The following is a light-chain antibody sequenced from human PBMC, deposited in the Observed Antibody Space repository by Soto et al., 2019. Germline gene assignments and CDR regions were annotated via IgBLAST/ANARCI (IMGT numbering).Light chain of an antibody. Sequence: EIVLTQSPGTLSLSPGERAILSCRASQSLSSSFLAWYQQKPGQAPRLLIYGISKRATDIPDRFSGSGSGTEFTLTISSLQPEDFATYYCQQHGQWPITFGQGTRLEI. CDR1: QSLSSSF. CDR2: GIS. V-gene: IGKV3-20*01. CDR3: QQHGQWPIT. J-gene: IGKJ5*01.